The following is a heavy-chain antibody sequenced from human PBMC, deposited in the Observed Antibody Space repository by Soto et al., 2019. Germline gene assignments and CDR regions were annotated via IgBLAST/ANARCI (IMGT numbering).Heavy chain of an antibody. CDR1: GFTFSSFS. Sequence: PGGSLRLSCAASGFTFSSFSMHWVRQAPGKGLEWVSYISSSSSTIYYADSVRGRFTISRDNAKNSLYLQMNSLRDEDTAVFYCARDAPRCSGGTCLDYWGQGTXVTVSS. D-gene: IGHD2-15*01. V-gene: IGHV3-48*02. CDR3: ARDAPRCSGGTCLDY. CDR2: ISSSSSTI. J-gene: IGHJ4*02.